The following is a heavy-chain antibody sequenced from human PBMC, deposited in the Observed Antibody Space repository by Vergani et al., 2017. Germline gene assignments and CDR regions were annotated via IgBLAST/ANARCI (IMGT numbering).Heavy chain of an antibody. CDR2: ISSSGSTI. Sequence: EVQLVESGGGLVQPGGSLRLSCAASGFTFSSYEMNWVRQAPGKGLEWVSYISSSGSTIYYADSVKGRFTISRDNAKNSLYLQMNSLRAEDTAVYYCAKDEGGYYYDSSGYSLHLLTSIFDYWGQGTLVTVSS. J-gene: IGHJ4*02. CDR3: AKDEGGYYYDSSGYSLHLLTSIFDY. V-gene: IGHV3-48*03. CDR1: GFTFSSYE. D-gene: IGHD3-22*01.